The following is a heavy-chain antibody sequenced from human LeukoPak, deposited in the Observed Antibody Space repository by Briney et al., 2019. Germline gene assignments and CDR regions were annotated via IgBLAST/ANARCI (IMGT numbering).Heavy chain of an antibody. CDR1: GGSFSGYY. CDR2: IYSGGST. Sequence: ETLSLTCAVYGGSFSGYYWSWIRQPPGKGLEWVSVIYSGGSTYYADSVKGRFTISRDNSKNTLYLQMNSLRAEDTAVYYCARGEQDYYYYYYMDVWGKGTKVTVSS. J-gene: IGHJ6*03. V-gene: IGHV3-53*01. CDR3: ARGEQDYYYYYYMDV. D-gene: IGHD1/OR15-1a*01.